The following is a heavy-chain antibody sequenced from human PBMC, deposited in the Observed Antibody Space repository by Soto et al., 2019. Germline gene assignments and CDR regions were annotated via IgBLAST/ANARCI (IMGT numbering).Heavy chain of an antibody. Sequence: QVQLVQSGAEVKKPGSSVKVSCKASGGTFSSYAISWVRQAPGQGLEWMGGIIPIFGTSNYAQKFQGRVTITADKSTSTAHMELSSLRSEDTDVYYCARVQSSYYYYGMDVWGQGTTVTVSS. V-gene: IGHV1-69*06. D-gene: IGHD4-4*01. CDR3: ARVQSSYYYYGMDV. CDR2: IIPIFGTS. J-gene: IGHJ6*02. CDR1: GGTFSSYA.